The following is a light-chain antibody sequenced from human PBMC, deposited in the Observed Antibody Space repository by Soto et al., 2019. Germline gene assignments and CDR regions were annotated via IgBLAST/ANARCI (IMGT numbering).Light chain of an antibody. V-gene: IGLV1-40*01. CDR2: GNT. CDR3: PSYDSSVRV. CDR1: SSNIGAGHD. Sequence: QSVLTQPPSVSGAPGQRVTISCTGSSSNIGAGHDVHWYQQLPGTAPKLLIYGNTNRPSGVPDRFSGSKSGTSASLAITGLRADDEADYYCPSYDSSVRVFGGGTQLTVL. J-gene: IGLJ3*02.